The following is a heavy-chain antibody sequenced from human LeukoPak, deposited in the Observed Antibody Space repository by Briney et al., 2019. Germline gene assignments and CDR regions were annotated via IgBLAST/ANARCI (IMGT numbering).Heavy chain of an antibody. CDR2: IYSGGTT. D-gene: IGHD4-23*01. J-gene: IGHJ4*02. Sequence: PGGSMRLSCAVSGFTVSGNYMSWVRQAPGKGLEWVSLIYSGGTTYYADSVKGRFTISRDNSKNTLYLQMNSLRAEDTAVYYCARRAGGYSHPYDHWGQGILVTVSS. CDR1: GFTVSGNY. V-gene: IGHV3-53*01. CDR3: ARRAGGYSHPYDH.